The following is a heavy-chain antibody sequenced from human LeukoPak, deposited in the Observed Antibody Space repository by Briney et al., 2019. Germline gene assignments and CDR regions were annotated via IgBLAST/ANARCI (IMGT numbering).Heavy chain of an antibody. CDR3: ARGPRILAAGSYYFDY. Sequence: GGSLRHSCAASGFSFKDYYFSWIRQAPGKGLEWVSFINVNGGAMYYADFVKGRFTISRDNAKSSLYLEMNSLRVEDTAVHYCARGPRILAAGSYYFDYWGQGSLVTVSS. V-gene: IGHV3-11*01. D-gene: IGHD6-13*01. CDR1: GFSFKDYY. CDR2: INVNGGAM. J-gene: IGHJ4*02.